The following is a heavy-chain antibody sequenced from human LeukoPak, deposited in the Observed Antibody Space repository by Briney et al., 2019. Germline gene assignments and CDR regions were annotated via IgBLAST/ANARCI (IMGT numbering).Heavy chain of an antibody. CDR1: GFTFTSYA. CDR3: AKDGITIVGASY. Sequence: GGSLRLSCAASGFTFTSYAMSWVRQAPGKGLEWVSGISGSGGRTDYADSVKGRFTISRDNSKNTLYLQMNSLRAEDTAVYYCAKDGITIVGASYWGQGTLVTVSS. V-gene: IGHV3-23*01. J-gene: IGHJ4*02. D-gene: IGHD1-26*01. CDR2: ISGSGGRT.